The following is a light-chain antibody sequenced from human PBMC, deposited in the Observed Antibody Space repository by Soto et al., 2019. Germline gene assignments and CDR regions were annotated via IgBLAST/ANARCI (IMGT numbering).Light chain of an antibody. V-gene: IGKV1-39*01. Sequence: DIQMTQSPSSLSASVGDRVTITCRASQSISNYSNWYQQKPGKAPKLLISAASTLQSGVPSRFSGGGSGTDFTLTFSSLQPEDFATYYCQQSYSTPRTFGQGTKVEVK. J-gene: IGKJ1*01. CDR2: AAS. CDR1: QSISNY. CDR3: QQSYSTPRT.